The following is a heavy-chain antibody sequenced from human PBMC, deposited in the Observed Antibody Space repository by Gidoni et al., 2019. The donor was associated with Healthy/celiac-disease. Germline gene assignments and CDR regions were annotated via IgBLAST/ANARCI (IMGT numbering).Heavy chain of an antibody. D-gene: IGHD3-10*01. CDR2: IKQDGSEK. CDR1: GFTFSSYW. J-gene: IGHJ4*02. Sequence: EVQLVESGGGLVQPGGSLRLSCAASGFTFSSYWMSWVRQAPGKGLEWVANIKQDGSEKYYVDSGKGRFTISRDNAKNSLYLQMNSLRAEDTAVYYCARDRPEGRGGNYGYYWGQGTLVTVSS. V-gene: IGHV3-7*03. CDR3: ARDRPEGRGGNYGYY.